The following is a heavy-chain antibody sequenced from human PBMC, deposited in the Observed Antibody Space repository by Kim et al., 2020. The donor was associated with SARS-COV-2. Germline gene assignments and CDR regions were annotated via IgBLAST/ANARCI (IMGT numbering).Heavy chain of an antibody. D-gene: IGHD3-9*01. CDR1: GYTFTSYD. CDR3: ARGALRYFDWLLSKGGYYYYGMDV. CDR2: MNPNSGNT. J-gene: IGHJ6*02. Sequence: ASVKVSCKASGYTFTSYDINWVRQATGQGLEWMGWMNPNSGNTGYAQKFQGRVTMTRNTSISTAYMELSSLRSEDTAVYYCARGALRYFDWLLSKGGYYYYGMDVWGQGTTVTVSS. V-gene: IGHV1-8*01.